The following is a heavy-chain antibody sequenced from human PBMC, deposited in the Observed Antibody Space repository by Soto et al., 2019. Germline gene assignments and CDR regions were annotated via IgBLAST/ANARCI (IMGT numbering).Heavy chain of an antibody. D-gene: IGHD3-22*01. CDR2: ISGSSSTI. CDR1: GFTFIRYA. V-gene: IGHV3-48*02. Sequence: PGGSLRLSYAASGFTFIRYAMSWVRQAPGKGLEWVSAISGSSSTIYYADSVKGRFTISRDNAKNSLYLQMNSLRDEDTAVYYCARNTYYYDSSGYYWGAFDIWGQGTMVTVSS. CDR3: ARNTYYYDSSGYYWGAFDI. J-gene: IGHJ3*02.